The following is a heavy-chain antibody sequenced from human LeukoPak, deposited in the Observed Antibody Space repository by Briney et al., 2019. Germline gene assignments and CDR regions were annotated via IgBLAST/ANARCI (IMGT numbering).Heavy chain of an antibody. CDR2: ISSSSSYT. J-gene: IGHJ4*02. Sequence: GGSLRLSCAASGFTFSDYYMSWIRQAPGKGLEWVSYISSSSSYTNHADSVKGRFTISRDNAKNSLYLQMNSLRAEDTAVYYCAREYDSSGTNQVFGYWGQGTLVTVSS. V-gene: IGHV3-11*05. CDR3: AREYDSSGTNQVFGY. CDR1: GFTFSDYY. D-gene: IGHD3-22*01.